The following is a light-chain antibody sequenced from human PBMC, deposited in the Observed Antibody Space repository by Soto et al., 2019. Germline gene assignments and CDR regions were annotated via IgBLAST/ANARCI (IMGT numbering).Light chain of an antibody. CDR1: QNIRNG. J-gene: IGKJ1*01. V-gene: IGKV1-5*03. CDR2: GPS. CDR3: QRYTTSSWT. Sequence: DIQMTQSPSTLSASVGDRVTITCRASQNIRNGMAWFQQRPGKAPKLLIYGPSTLESGVPTRFSGSGFGTEFTLTISSLQPDDIATYYCQRYTTSSWTFGQGTKVEIK.